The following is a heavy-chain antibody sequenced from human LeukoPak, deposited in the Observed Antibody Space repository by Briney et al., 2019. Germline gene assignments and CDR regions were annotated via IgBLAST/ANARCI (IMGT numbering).Heavy chain of an antibody. CDR2: IYPGDSDT. Sequence: GESLKISCKGSGYSFTSYWIGWVRQMPGKGLEWMGIIYPGDSDTRYSPSFQAQGTISADKSISTAYLQWSSLKASDTAMCYCARLRYYYDSSGYEDAFDIWGQGTMVTVSS. CDR3: ARLRYYYDSSGYEDAFDI. V-gene: IGHV5-51*01. J-gene: IGHJ3*02. CDR1: GYSFTSYW. D-gene: IGHD3-22*01.